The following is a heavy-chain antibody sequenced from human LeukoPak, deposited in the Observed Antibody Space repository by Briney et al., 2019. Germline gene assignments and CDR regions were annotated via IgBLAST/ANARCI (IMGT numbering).Heavy chain of an antibody. CDR1: GGSISSSSYY. CDR2: IYYSGST. J-gene: IGHJ4*02. Sequence: PSETLSLTCTVSGGSISSSSYYWGWIRQPPGKGLEWIGSIYYSGSTYYNPSLMNRVTMSVDTSKNDFSLKLTSVTAADTAVYYCARYDSRGSASTRFDYWGQGILVTISS. V-gene: IGHV4-39*02. CDR3: ARYDSRGSASTRFDY. D-gene: IGHD3-16*01.